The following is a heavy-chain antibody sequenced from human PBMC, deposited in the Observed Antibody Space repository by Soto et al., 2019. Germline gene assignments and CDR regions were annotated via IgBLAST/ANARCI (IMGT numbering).Heavy chain of an antibody. Sequence: GASVKVSCKAAGYTFNAYSVHWVRQAPGQRLEWMGMINPRGDTTTYAQNFQGRVTMTRDTSTTTVYMELSGLRSEDTAVYYCARDWALDYWGQGTLVTVSS. D-gene: IGHD7-27*01. CDR1: GYTFNAYS. CDR2: INPRGDTT. J-gene: IGHJ4*02. V-gene: IGHV1-46*02. CDR3: ARDWALDY.